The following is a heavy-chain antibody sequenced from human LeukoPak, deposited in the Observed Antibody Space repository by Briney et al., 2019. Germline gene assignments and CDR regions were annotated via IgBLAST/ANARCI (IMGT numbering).Heavy chain of an antibody. V-gene: IGHV3-7*04. J-gene: IGHJ6*02. CDR2: INHNGNVN. CDR3: ARGGGLDV. Sequence: GGSLRLSCAASGFTFSSYWMNWARQDPGKRLEWVASINHNGNVNYYVDSVKGRFTISRANAKNSLYLQMSNLSAEDSAVYFCARGGGLDVWAKGPRSPSP. CDR1: GFTFSSYW.